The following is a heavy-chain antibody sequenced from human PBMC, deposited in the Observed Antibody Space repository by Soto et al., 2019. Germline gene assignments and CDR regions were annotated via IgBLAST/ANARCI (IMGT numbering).Heavy chain of an antibody. V-gene: IGHV3-7*03. J-gene: IGHJ4*02. Sequence: EVQLVESGGGLVQPGGSLRLSCAASGFTFSNYWMSWVRQTPGKGLEWVANIKQDGSEKYYVDSVKGRFTISRDNAKNSLYLQMNSLRVEDTAVYYCARVQWLDDYWGQGTLVTVSS. D-gene: IGHD6-19*01. CDR3: ARVQWLDDY. CDR2: IKQDGSEK. CDR1: GFTFSNYW.